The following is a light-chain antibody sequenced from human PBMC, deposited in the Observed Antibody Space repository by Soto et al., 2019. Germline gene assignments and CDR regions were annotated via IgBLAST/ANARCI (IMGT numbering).Light chain of an antibody. CDR2: ATS. Sequence: EIGLTQSPGTLSLSPGERATLSCWASQSVSSIYLAWYQQKPGQAPSPLIYATSSRATGIPDRFSGGASGTDFSLTISRLETEDFAVYYCQQYGSSPWTFGQGTKVDIK. CDR3: QQYGSSPWT. J-gene: IGKJ1*01. V-gene: IGKV3-20*01. CDR1: QSVSSIY.